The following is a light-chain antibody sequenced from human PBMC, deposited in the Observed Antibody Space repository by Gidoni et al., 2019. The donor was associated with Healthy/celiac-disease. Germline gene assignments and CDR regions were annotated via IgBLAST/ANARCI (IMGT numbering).Light chain of an antibody. V-gene: IGLV1-44*01. CDR1: SSNIGSNT. J-gene: IGLJ2*01. CDR3: AAWDDSLNGSVV. CDR2: SNN. Sequence: QSVLTQPPSASGTPGQRVTISCSGSSSNIGSNTVNWYQQLPGTAPKLLNYSNNQRPSGVPDRFSVSKSGTSASLAISGLQSEDEADYYCAAWDDSLNGSVVFGGGTKLTVL.